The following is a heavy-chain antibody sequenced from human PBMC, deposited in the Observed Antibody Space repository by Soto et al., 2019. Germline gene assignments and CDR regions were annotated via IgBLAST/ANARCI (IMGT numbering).Heavy chain of an antibody. D-gene: IGHD3-10*01. V-gene: IGHV4-59*01. J-gene: IGHJ4*02. CDR3: ARGRWFGELFAYFDD. Sequence: SEILSLTCTVSGGSISSYYWIWIRQPPGKGLEWIGYIYYSGSTNYNPSLKSRVTISVDTSKNQFSLKLSSVTAADTAVYYCARGRWFGELFAYFDDWGQGTLVTVSS. CDR2: IYYSGST. CDR1: GGSISSYY.